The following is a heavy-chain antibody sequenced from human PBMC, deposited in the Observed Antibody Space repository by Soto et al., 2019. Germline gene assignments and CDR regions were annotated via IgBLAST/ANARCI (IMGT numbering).Heavy chain of an antibody. CDR2: ISSSGSNI. V-gene: IGHV3-48*03. Sequence: GGSLRLSCTASGFTFSSYEMNWVRQAPGKGLEWVSYISSSGSNIYYADSVKGQFTISRDNAKNSLHLQMNSLRAEDTAVYYCARVGSPYDKSGDYDYWGQGTLVTVSS. J-gene: IGHJ4*02. CDR3: ARVGSPYDKSGDYDY. D-gene: IGHD3-22*01. CDR1: GFTFSSYE.